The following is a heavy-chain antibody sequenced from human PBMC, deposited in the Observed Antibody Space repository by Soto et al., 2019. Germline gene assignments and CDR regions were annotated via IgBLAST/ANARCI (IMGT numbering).Heavy chain of an antibody. Sequence: LLESGGGLVQPGGSLRLSCAASGFTFTTYAMGWVRQAPGKGLEWVASISGSGAGTFYADSVKGRFTISRDNAKKMVYLQMNGLRADDTALYYCAKDAITVAGNNFDSWGQGTLVTVSS. CDR1: GFTFTTYA. V-gene: IGHV3-23*01. CDR3: AKDAITVAGNNFDS. CDR2: ISGSGAGT. D-gene: IGHD6-19*01. J-gene: IGHJ4*02.